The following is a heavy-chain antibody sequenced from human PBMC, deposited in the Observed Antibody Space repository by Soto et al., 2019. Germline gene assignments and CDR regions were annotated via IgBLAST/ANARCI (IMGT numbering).Heavy chain of an antibody. CDR1: GFTFSSYV. Sequence: GGSLRLSCAASGFTFSSYVMSWVRQAPGKGLEWVSTISAGGSGTYYADSVKGRFTISRDNSKNTLYLQMNSLRPEDTAVYYCAKEGALGLYYFDYWGQGTLVTSPQ. CDR2: ISAGGSGT. CDR3: AKEGALGLYYFDY. D-gene: IGHD3-10*01. V-gene: IGHV3-23*01. J-gene: IGHJ4*02.